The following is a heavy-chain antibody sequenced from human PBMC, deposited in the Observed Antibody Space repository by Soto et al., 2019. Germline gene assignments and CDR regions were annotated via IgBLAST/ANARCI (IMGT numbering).Heavy chain of an antibody. J-gene: IGHJ4*02. Sequence: EVQLLESGGGWVQPGGSLRLSCAVSGFRYITYGVTWVRQAPGKGLEWVSGVSGGSGTTHYKDSVRGRFTVTGDNSKNTVYLEMNSLRLEDTAVYYCTRWNGYADYWGQGTLVTVSS. V-gene: IGHV3-23*01. CDR2: VSGGSGTT. D-gene: IGHD1-1*01. CDR3: TRWNGYADY. CDR1: GFRYITYG.